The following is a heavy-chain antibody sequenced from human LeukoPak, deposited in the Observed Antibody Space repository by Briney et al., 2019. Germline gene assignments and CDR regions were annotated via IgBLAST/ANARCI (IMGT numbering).Heavy chain of an antibody. CDR1: GFTFSTYW. D-gene: IGHD3-22*01. V-gene: IGHV3-74*01. CDR3: ARAQYYDSTTAGGMDV. CDR2: INSDGSST. J-gene: IGHJ6*02. Sequence: GGSLRLSCAASGFTFSTYWMHWVRQAPGKGLVWVSRINSDGSSTNYADSVKGRLTISRDNAKNTLYLQMNSLRTEDTAVYYCARAQYYDSTTAGGMDVWGQGTTVTVSS.